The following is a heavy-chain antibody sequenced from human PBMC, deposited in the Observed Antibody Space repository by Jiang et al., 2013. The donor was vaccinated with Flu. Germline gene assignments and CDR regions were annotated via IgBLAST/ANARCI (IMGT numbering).Heavy chain of an antibody. Sequence: GSGLVKPSETLSLTCTVSGRSISSYYWSWIRQPPGKGLEWIGYISYSGSTNYNPSLKSRVTISVDTSKNHFSLRLTSVTAADTAVYFCAGDSGAWTGALEYWGQGTLVTVSS. CDR3: AGDSGAWTGALEY. CDR2: ISYSGST. CDR1: GRSISSYY. D-gene: IGHD3/OR15-3a*01. J-gene: IGHJ4*02. V-gene: IGHV4-59*01.